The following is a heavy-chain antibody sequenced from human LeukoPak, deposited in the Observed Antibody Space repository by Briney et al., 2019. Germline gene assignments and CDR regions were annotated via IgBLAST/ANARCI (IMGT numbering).Heavy chain of an antibody. Sequence: GRSLRLSCAASGFTISSYGMHWVRQAPGKGLEWVAVIWYDGSNKYYADSVKGRFTISRDNSKNTLYLQMNSLRAEDTAVYYCARDFVQYCSGGSCPFDYWGQGTLVTASS. D-gene: IGHD2-15*01. J-gene: IGHJ4*02. CDR1: GFTISSYG. CDR3: ARDFVQYCSGGSCPFDY. CDR2: IWYDGSNK. V-gene: IGHV3-33*01.